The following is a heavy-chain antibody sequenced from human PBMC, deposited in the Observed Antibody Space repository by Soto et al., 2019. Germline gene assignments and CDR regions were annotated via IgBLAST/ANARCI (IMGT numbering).Heavy chain of an antibody. J-gene: IGHJ6*02. CDR3: AKDRAVVVPVSTSYFHYYGLDV. D-gene: IGHD2-2*01. Sequence: PGGSLRLSCAASGFTLDDYTMHWVRQAPGKGPEWVSGVGWNGGDIVYADSVKGRFTVSRDNTKNSLYLEVNSLRAEDTAIYYCAKDRAVVVPVSTSYFHYYGLDVWGQGTTVTVSS. CDR1: GFTLDDYT. CDR2: VGWNGGDI. V-gene: IGHV3-9*01.